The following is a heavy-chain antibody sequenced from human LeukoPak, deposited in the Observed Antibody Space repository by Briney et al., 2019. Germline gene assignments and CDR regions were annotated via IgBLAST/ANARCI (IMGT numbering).Heavy chain of an antibody. J-gene: IGHJ3*02. Sequence: GGSLRLSCAASGFIFSSYSMNWVRQAPGKGLEWVSSISSSSSYIYYADSVKGRFTISRDNAKNSLYLQMNSLRAEDTAVYYCARGSRAINAFDIWGQGTMVTVSS. CDR2: ISSSSSYI. CDR3: ARGSRAINAFDI. D-gene: IGHD6-6*01. CDR1: GFIFSSYS. V-gene: IGHV3-21*01.